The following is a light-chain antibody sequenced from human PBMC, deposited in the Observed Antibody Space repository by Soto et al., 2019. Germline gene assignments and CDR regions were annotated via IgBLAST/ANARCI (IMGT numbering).Light chain of an antibody. Sequence: EIVITQSPATLSVSPGERATLSCRASQSVSSYLAWYQQKPGQAPRLLMYEASNRATGIPARFSGGGSGTDFTLTIRSLEPEDFAVYYCQQRSDWPWTFGQGTKVDIK. CDR2: EAS. J-gene: IGKJ1*01. V-gene: IGKV3-11*01. CDR1: QSVSSY. CDR3: QQRSDWPWT.